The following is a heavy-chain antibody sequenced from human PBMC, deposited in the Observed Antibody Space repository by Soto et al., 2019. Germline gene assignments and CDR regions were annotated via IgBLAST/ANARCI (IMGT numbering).Heavy chain of an antibody. CDR3: TREASSWGCAFDL. CDR1: GFTFSHYA. J-gene: IGHJ3*01. D-gene: IGHD3-16*01. CDR2: IFGSGAPT. V-gene: IGHV3-23*01. Sequence: EVQLLESGGGLVQPGGSLRLSCAASGFTFSHYAMSWVRQAPGKGLQWVSTIFGSGAPTHYADSVKGRFGISRDNSNKMLFLAMNSLKEEDTAVYYCTREASSWGCAFDLWGQGTRVAVSS.